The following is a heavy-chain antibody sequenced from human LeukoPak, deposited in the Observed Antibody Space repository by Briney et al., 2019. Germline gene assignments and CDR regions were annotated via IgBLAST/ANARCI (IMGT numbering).Heavy chain of an antibody. J-gene: IGHJ4*02. Sequence: PGASLRLSCAASGFTFSTYGMNWVRQAPGKGLEWVAVLSDGGSNKYYADSVKGRFSISRDNSKNTLYLQMNSLRAEDTAVYYCASAYYYDSSGYYRFHYWGQGTLVTVCS. D-gene: IGHD3-22*01. CDR3: ASAYYYDSSGYYRFHY. CDR2: LSDGGSNK. V-gene: IGHV3-30*03. CDR1: GFTFSTYG.